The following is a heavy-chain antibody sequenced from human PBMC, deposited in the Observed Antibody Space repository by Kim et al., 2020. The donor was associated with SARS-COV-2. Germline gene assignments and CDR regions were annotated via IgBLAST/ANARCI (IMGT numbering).Heavy chain of an antibody. J-gene: IGHJ6*02. V-gene: IGHV1-3*01. Sequence: KYSQKFQDRVNMMRDTSARTAYMDLSNLSSEDTAVYYCARDWGETPEVMDVWGQGTTVIVSS. CDR3: ARDWGETPEVMDV. D-gene: IGHD3-16*01.